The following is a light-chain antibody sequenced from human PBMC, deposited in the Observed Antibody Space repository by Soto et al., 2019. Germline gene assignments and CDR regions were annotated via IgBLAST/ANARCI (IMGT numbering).Light chain of an antibody. CDR3: QQDGSSPRT. CDR2: GAS. CDR1: QSVSSSY. V-gene: IGKV3-20*01. Sequence: EIVLTQSPGTLSLSPGERATLSCRASQSVSSSYLAWYQQKPGQAHRLLIYGASSRATGIPDRFSGSGSRTDFTLTISRLEPEDFAVYYCQQDGSSPRTFGQGTKVESK. J-gene: IGKJ1*01.